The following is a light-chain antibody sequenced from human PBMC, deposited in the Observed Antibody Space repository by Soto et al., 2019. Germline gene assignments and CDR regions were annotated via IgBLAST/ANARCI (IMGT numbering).Light chain of an antibody. V-gene: IGLV1-40*01. Sequence: QSALTQPPSVSVTPGQRVTISCTGSRSNLGADYDVHWYQQLPGTAPKLLIYGNNNRPSGVPDRFSGSKSGTSASLAITGLQTEDEADYYCQSYDSSLSSSVFGGGTKLTVL. CDR2: GNN. CDR1: RSNLGADYD. CDR3: QSYDSSLSSSV. J-gene: IGLJ2*01.